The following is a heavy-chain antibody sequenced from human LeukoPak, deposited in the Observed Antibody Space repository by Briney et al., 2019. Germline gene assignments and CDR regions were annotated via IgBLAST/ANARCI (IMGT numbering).Heavy chain of an antibody. CDR2: ITSSGSTV. V-gene: IGHV3-48*01. CDR1: EFTFSTYS. D-gene: IGHD5-12*01. J-gene: IGHJ6*03. CDR3: ARGYSWSSYSNYYYYMDV. Sequence: GGSLRPSCAASEFTFSTYSMNWVRQAPGQGLEWLSHITSSGSTVFYADSVKGRFTISRDNANNSVSLQMNSLRADDTAVYYCARGYSWSSYSNYYYYMDVWGKGTTVTVSS.